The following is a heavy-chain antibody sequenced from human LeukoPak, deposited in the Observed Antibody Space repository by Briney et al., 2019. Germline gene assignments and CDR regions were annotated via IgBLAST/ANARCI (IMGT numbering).Heavy chain of an antibody. CDR2: ISGSGGST. J-gene: IGHJ4*02. CDR3: ARAIAVAGTGVLI. CDR1: GFAFSSYA. Sequence: AGGSLRLSCAASGFAFSSYAMSWVRQAPGKGLEWVSAISGSGGSTYYADSVKGRFTISRDNSKNTLYLQMNSLRAEDTAVYYCARAIAVAGTGVLIWGQGTLVTVSS. V-gene: IGHV3-23*01. D-gene: IGHD6-19*01.